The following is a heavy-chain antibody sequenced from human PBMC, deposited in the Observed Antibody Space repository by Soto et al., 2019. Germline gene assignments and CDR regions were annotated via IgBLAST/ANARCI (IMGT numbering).Heavy chain of an antibody. D-gene: IGHD5-12*01. CDR2: IYYSGST. CDR1: GGSISSYY. J-gene: IGHJ6*02. CDR3: ARAYSGREHYGMDV. Sequence: SETLSLTCTVSGGSISSYYWSWIRQSPGKGLEWIGYIYYSGSTNYNPSLKSRVTISVDTSKNQFSLKLSSVTAADTAVYYCARAYSGREHYGMDVWGQGTTVTVSS. V-gene: IGHV4-59*01.